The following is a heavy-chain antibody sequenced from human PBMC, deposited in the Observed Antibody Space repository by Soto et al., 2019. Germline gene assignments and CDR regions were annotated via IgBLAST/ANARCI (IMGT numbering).Heavy chain of an antibody. Sequence: SETLSLTCAVYGGSFSGYHWSWIRQPPGKGLEWIGEINHSGSTNYNPSLKSRVTISVDTSKNQFSLKLSSVTAADTAVYYCARLPGGPLGDVWGQGTTVTVSS. D-gene: IGHD2-15*01. V-gene: IGHV4-34*01. J-gene: IGHJ6*02. CDR3: ARLPGGPLGDV. CDR1: GGSFSGYH. CDR2: INHSGST.